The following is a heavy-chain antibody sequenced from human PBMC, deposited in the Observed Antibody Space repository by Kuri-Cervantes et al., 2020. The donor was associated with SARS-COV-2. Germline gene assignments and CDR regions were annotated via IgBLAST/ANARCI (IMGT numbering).Heavy chain of an antibody. CDR1: GGSISSGGYY. CDR2: IYYSGST. Sequence: SETLSLTCTVSGGSISSGGYYWSWIRQHPGKGLEWIGYIYYSGSTYYNPSLKSRVTISVDTSKNQFSLKLSSVTAADTAVYYCARDLYGSGSYDYWGQGTLVTVSS. D-gene: IGHD3-10*01. CDR3: ARDLYGSGSYDY. J-gene: IGHJ4*02. V-gene: IGHV4-31*03.